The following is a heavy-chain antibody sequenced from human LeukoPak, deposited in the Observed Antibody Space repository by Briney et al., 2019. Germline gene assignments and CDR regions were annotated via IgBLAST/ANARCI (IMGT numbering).Heavy chain of an antibody. CDR1: GYTFTSYD. J-gene: IGHJ5*02. CDR3: ARDIVVVPAAGTFPLPT. D-gene: IGHD2-2*01. V-gene: IGHV1-8*01. CDR2: MNPNSGNT. Sequence: ASVKVSCKASGYTFTSYDINWVRQATGQGLEWMGWMNPNSGNTGYAQKFQGRVTMTRNTSISTAYMELSSLRSEDTAVYYCARDIVVVPAAGTFPLPTWGQGTPVTVSS.